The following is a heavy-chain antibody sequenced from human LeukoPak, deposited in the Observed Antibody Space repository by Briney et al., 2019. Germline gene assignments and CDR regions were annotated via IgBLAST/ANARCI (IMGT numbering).Heavy chain of an antibody. CDR2: IYHSGST. D-gene: IGHD6-6*01. V-gene: IGHV4-39*07. Sequence: SETLSLTCTVSGGSISSSIYYWGWIRQPPGKGLEWIGSIYHSGSTYYNPSLKSRVTISGDTSKNQFSLKLSSVTAADTAVYYCARVVLSSSSAGVIDSWGQGTLVIVSS. J-gene: IGHJ4*02. CDR1: GGSISSSIYY. CDR3: ARVVLSSSSAGVIDS.